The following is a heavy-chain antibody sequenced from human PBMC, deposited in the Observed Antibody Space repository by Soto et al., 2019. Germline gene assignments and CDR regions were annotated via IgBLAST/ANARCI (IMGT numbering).Heavy chain of an antibody. CDR2: MNPGSGDT. Sequence: ASVKVSCKASGYSFTNNDVSWVRQATGQGLEWMGWMNPGSGDTGYAQKCQGRVTMTRDISIATAYMELSSLRSDDTAIYYCARMATFGSLNWFDPCGQGTLVTGS. D-gene: IGHD3-16*01. J-gene: IGHJ5*02. CDR1: GYSFTNND. CDR3: ARMATFGSLNWFDP. V-gene: IGHV1-8*01.